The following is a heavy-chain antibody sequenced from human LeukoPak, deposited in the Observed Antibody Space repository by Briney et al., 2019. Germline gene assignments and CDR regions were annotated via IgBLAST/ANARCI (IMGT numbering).Heavy chain of an antibody. CDR2: INHSGST. V-gene: IGHV4-34*01. CDR3: ARVKCSGGSCSPATEGNWFDP. Sequence: PSETLSLTCAVYGGSFSGYYWSWIRQPPGKGLEWIGEINHSGSTNYNPSLKSRVTISVDTSKNQFSLKLSSVTAADTAVYYCARVKCSGGSCSPATEGNWFDPWGQGTLVTVSS. J-gene: IGHJ5*02. CDR1: GGSFSGYY. D-gene: IGHD2-15*01.